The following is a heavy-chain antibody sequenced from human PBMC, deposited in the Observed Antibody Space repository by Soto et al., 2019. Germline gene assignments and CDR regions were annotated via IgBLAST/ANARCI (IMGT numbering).Heavy chain of an antibody. CDR2: IDHSGST. J-gene: IGHJ4*02. CDR3: ARHPTVTEYYFDY. Sequence: SETLSLTCAVYGGSFSGYYWAWIRQTPGKGLEWIGEIDHSGSTNYSPSLKSRVTISLDTSKDQFSLKLSSVTAADTAVYYCARHPTVTEYYFDYWGQGTLVTVSS. V-gene: IGHV4-34*01. CDR1: GGSFSGYY. D-gene: IGHD4-17*01.